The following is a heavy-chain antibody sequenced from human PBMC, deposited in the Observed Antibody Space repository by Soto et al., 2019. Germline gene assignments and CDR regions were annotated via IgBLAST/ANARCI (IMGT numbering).Heavy chain of an antibody. V-gene: IGHV4-31*03. CDR3: ARALSVTIFGVVPNWFDP. Sequence: QVQLQESGPGLVKPSQTLSLTCTVSGGSISSGGYYWSWIRQHPGKGLEWIGYIYYSGSTYYSPSLKSRVTRSVDTSKNQFSLKLSSVTAADTAVYYCARALSVTIFGVVPNWFDPWGQGTLVTVSS. CDR1: GGSISSGGYY. J-gene: IGHJ5*02. CDR2: IYYSGST. D-gene: IGHD3-3*01.